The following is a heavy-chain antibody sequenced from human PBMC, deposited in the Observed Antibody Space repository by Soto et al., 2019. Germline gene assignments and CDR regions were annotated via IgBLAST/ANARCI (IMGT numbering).Heavy chain of an antibody. CDR2: ISYDGSNK. Sequence: QVQLVESGGGVVQPGRSLRLSCAASGFTFSSYGMHWVRQAPGKGLEWVAVISYDGSNKYYADSVKGRFTISRDNSKNTLYLQMNSLRAEDTAVYYCAKESGIAAAGMDNWGQGTLVTVSS. CDR1: GFTFSSYG. V-gene: IGHV3-30*18. D-gene: IGHD6-13*01. CDR3: AKESGIAAAGMDN. J-gene: IGHJ4*02.